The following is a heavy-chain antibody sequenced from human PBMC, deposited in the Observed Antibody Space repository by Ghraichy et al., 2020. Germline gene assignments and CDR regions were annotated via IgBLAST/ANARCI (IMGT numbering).Heavy chain of an antibody. D-gene: IGHD3-22*01. CDR3: ARDRGSGYYPFDY. CDR1: GGSISTYY. V-gene: IGHV4-59*01. CDR2: IYYSGST. J-gene: IGHJ4*02. Sequence: SETLSLTCTVSGGSISTYYWSWIRQPPGKGLEWIGYIYYSGSTTYNPSLNGRVTISVDTSKNQFSLKLSSVTAADTAVYYCARDRGSGYYPFDYWGQGTLVTVSS.